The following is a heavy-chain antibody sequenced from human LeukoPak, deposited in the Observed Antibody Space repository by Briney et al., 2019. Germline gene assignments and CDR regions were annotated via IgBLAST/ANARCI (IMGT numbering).Heavy chain of an antibody. CDR1: GFTFSSYR. D-gene: IGHD6-6*01. J-gene: IGHJ6*03. CDR3: ARDGYSSSSTYYYYYYMDV. CDR2: ISSSSSYI. Sequence: PGGSLRLSCSASGFTFSSYRMNWVRQAPGKGLEWVSSISSSSSYIYYADSVKGRFTISRDNAKNSLYLQMNSLRAEDTAVYYCARDGYSSSSTYYYYYYMDVWGKGTTVTVSS. V-gene: IGHV3-21*01.